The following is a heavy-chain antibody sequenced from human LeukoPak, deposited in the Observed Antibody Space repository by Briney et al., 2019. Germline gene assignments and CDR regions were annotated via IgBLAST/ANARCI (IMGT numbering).Heavy chain of an antibody. CDR3: ARNGPGGIDAFDI. CDR1: GGSISSSSYY. D-gene: IGHD3-16*01. J-gene: IGHJ3*02. Sequence: PSETLSLTCTVSGGSISSSSYYWGWIRQPPGKGLEWIGSIYYSGSTYYNPSLKSRVTISVDTSKNQFSLKLSSVTAADTAVYYCARNGPGGIDAFDIWGQGTMVTVSS. CDR2: IYYSGST. V-gene: IGHV4-39*07.